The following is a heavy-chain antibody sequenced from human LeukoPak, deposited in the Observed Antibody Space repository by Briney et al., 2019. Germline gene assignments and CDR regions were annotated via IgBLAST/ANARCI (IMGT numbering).Heavy chain of an antibody. CDR3: ARGDPYSGSYYFDY. CDR2: IYYSGST. CDR1: GGSISSYY. V-gene: IGHV4-59*01. Sequence: PSETLSLTCTVSGGSISSYYWSWIRQPPGKGLEWIGYIYYSGSTNYNPSLKSRVTISVDTSKNQFSLKLSSVTAADTAVYYCARGDPYSGSYYFDYWGQGTLVTVSS. J-gene: IGHJ4*02. D-gene: IGHD1-26*01.